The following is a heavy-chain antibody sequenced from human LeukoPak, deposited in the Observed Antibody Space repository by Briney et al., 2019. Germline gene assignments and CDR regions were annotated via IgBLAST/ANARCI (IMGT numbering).Heavy chain of an antibody. Sequence: GGTLRLSCAASGFTFSSYAMSWVRQAPGKGLEWVSSVSGGGGSTYYADSVKGRFTISRDNSKTTLYLQMNSLRVEDTAVYYCAKVFYPAAGTGRVDFPFEYWGQGTLVTVSS. CDR2: VSGGGGST. V-gene: IGHV3-23*01. CDR1: GFTFSSYA. D-gene: IGHD6-13*01. CDR3: AKVFYPAAGTGRVDFPFEY. J-gene: IGHJ4*02.